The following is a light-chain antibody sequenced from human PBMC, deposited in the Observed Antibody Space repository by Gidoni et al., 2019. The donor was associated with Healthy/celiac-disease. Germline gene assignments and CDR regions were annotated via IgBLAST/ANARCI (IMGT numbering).Light chain of an antibody. CDR2: GAS. J-gene: IGKJ1*01. CDR3: QQYNNWPPWT. CDR1: QSVSSN. Sequence: EIVLTKPPATLSLSPGERATLSCRASQSVSSNLAWYQQKPGQAPRLLIYGASTRATGIPARFSGSGSGTEFTLTISSLQSEDFAVYYCQQYNNWPPWTFGQGTKVEIK. V-gene: IGKV3-15*01.